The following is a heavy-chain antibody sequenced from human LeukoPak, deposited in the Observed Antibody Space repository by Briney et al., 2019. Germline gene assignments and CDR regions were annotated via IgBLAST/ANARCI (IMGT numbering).Heavy chain of an antibody. Sequence: ASVKVSCKASGYTFTSYGISWVRQAPGQGLEWMGWISAYNGNTNYAQKQQGRATMTTDTSTSTAYMELRSLRSDDTAVYYCAREGYGAGYYYYYYMDVWGKGTTVTVSS. CDR1: GYTFTSYG. D-gene: IGHD3-16*01. CDR2: ISAYNGNT. CDR3: AREGYGAGYYYYYYMDV. J-gene: IGHJ6*03. V-gene: IGHV1-18*01.